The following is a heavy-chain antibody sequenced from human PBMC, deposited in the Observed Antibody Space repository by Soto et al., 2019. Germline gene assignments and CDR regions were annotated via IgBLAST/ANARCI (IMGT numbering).Heavy chain of an antibody. V-gene: IGHV1-2*04. D-gene: IGHD3-22*01. CDR2: INPNSGGT. CDR1: GYTFTGYY. CDR3: ASAPRDSSGYTQYYFDY. J-gene: IGHJ4*02. Sequence: QVQLVQSGAEVKKPGASVKVSCKASGYTFTGYYMHWVRQAPGQGLEWMGWINPNSGGTNYAQKFQGWVTMTRDTSIRKACMELSRLRSDDTAVYYCASAPRDSSGYTQYYFDYWGQGTLVTVSS.